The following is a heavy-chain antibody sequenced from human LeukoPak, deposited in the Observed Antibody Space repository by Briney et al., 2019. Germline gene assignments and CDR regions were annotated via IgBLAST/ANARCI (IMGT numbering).Heavy chain of an antibody. CDR3: ARFYFDRSFDY. CDR2: ISSSSSYI. Sequence: GGSLRLSCAASGFTFSSYGMHWVRQAPGKGLEWVSYISSSSSYIYYADSVKGRFTISRDNAKNSLYLQMNSLRAEDTAVYYCARFYFDRSFDYWGQGTLVTVSS. D-gene: IGHD3-9*01. V-gene: IGHV3-21*01. CDR1: GFTFSSYG. J-gene: IGHJ4*02.